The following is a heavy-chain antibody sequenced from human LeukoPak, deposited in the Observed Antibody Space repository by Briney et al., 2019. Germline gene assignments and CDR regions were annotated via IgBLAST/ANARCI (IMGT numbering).Heavy chain of an antibody. CDR2: INYSGTT. Sequence: SETLSLTCTVSGGSISSGDYYWSWIRQPPGKGLEWIGNINYSGTTYYNPSLRSRLTISIDTSKNQFSLKLSSVTAADTAVYYCARRYCSSTSCYLFDYWGQGTLVTVSS. V-gene: IGHV4-30-4*01. D-gene: IGHD2-2*01. J-gene: IGHJ4*02. CDR1: GGSISSGDYY. CDR3: ARRYCSSTSCYLFDY.